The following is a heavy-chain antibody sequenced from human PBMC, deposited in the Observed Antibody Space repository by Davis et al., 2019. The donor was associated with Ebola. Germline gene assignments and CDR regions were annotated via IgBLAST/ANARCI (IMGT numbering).Heavy chain of an antibody. Sequence: GESLKISCAASGFTFSDYYMNWIRQAPGKGLEWVSYISLSGSTIYYADSVKGRFTVSRDNSENMLYLQMSTLRAEDTAVYYCARHVNGDFWYFDLWGRGTRVTVSS. D-gene: IGHD4-17*01. CDR3: ARHVNGDFWYFDL. CDR2: ISLSGSTI. CDR1: GFTFSDYY. V-gene: IGHV3-11*01. J-gene: IGHJ2*01.